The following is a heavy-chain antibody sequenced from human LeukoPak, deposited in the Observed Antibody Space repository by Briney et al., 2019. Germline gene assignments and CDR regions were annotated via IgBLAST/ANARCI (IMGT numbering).Heavy chain of an antibody. V-gene: IGHV4-59*11. Sequence: SETLSLTCTVSGGSISSQYWSWIRQPPGKGLEWIGYIYYSGSSKYNPSLKSRVTISVDTSKNQFSLKLSSVTAADTAVYYCARYRGVDCSGGSCYSGSYFDYWGQGTLVTVSS. CDR1: GGSISSQY. CDR2: IYYSGSS. CDR3: ARYRGVDCSGGSCYSGSYFDY. D-gene: IGHD2-15*01. J-gene: IGHJ4*02.